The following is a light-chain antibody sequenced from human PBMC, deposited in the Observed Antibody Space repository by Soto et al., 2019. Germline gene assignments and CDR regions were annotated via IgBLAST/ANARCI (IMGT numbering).Light chain of an antibody. Sequence: EIVLTQSPGSLSLSPGERATLSCRASQSVSSSYLAWYQQKPGLAPRLLISGASIRATGIPDRFSGSGSGTDFTLTISRLEPEDFAVYYCQQYCSSPPLTFGGGTKVEIK. CDR1: QSVSSSY. CDR3: QQYCSSPPLT. V-gene: IGKV3-20*01. J-gene: IGKJ4*01. CDR2: GAS.